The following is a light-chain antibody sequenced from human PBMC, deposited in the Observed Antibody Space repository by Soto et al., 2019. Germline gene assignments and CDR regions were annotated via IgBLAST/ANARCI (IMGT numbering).Light chain of an antibody. CDR1: QSFSSTF. CDR2: GAS. V-gene: IGKV3-20*01. J-gene: IGKJ1*01. CDR3: QQYASSVT. Sequence: EILLTQSPDSLSLSPGDRATLSCRASQSFSSTFFAWYQQKPGQAPRLLIYGASSRATGIPDRFSGSGCGTDFTLTSSRLEPEDFAVYYCQQYASSVTFGQGTKVEIK.